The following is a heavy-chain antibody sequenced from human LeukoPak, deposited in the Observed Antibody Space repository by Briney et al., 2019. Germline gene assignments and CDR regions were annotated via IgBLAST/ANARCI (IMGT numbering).Heavy chain of an antibody. J-gene: IGHJ4*02. CDR1: GYTFTGYY. CDR2: INPNSGGT. Sequence: GASVKVSCKASGYTFTGYYMHWVRQAPGQGLEWMGWINPNSGGTNYAQKFQGRVTMTRDTSISTAYMELSRLRSDDTAVYYCARVWRYYDFWSGYYFFDYWGQGTLVTVSS. CDR3: ARVWRYYDFWSGYYFFDY. D-gene: IGHD3-3*01. V-gene: IGHV1-2*02.